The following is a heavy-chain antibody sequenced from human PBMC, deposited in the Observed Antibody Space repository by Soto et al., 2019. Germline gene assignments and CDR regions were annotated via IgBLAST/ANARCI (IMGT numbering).Heavy chain of an antibody. Sequence: QITLRESGPTLVKPTQTLTLTCTFSGFSLSTSGVGVAWIRQPPGKALEWLAVTHWNDDNHYSPSLKNRLTIIKDTSKNQVVLTMTNMDPVDTATYYCAHRRVGNGLDYWGQGTLVTVSS. CDR2: THWNDDN. D-gene: IGHD2-8*01. J-gene: IGHJ4*01. V-gene: IGHV2-5*01. CDR3: AHRRVGNGLDY. CDR1: GFSLSTSGVG.